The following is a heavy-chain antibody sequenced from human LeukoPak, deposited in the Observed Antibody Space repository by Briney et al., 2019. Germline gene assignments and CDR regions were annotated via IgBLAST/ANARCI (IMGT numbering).Heavy chain of an antibody. CDR3: AKCDGTGTVDY. CDR2: INQDGSET. V-gene: IGHV3-7*01. Sequence: GGSLRLSCAASEFTFRNYWMSWVRQAPGKGLEWVASINQDGSETYYVDSVKGRFTMSRDNAMNSLYLQMNSLSAEDTAVYFCAKCDGTGTVDYWGQGTLVTVSS. D-gene: IGHD3/OR15-3a*01. J-gene: IGHJ4*02. CDR1: EFTFRNYW.